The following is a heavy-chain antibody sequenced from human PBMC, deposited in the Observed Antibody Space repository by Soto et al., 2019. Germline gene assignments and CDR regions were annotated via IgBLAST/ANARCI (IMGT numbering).Heavy chain of an antibody. CDR3: AKDFIESTATGLHSDV. CDR2: IVGSGGDS. CDR1: GFPFSSYA. V-gene: IGHV3-23*01. Sequence: EVQLLESGGGLVQPGGSLRLSCAASGFPFSSYAMNWVRQAPGKGLEWVAAIVGSGGDSYYADPVRGRFTISRDNSNNSLVLEMNDLRGEDTAVYYCAKDFIESTATGLHSDVWGKGTTVTVSS. J-gene: IGHJ6*04. D-gene: IGHD2-15*01.